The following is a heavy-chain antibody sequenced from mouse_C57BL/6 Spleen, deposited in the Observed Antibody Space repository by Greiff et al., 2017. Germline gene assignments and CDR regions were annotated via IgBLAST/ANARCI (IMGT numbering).Heavy chain of an antibody. V-gene: IGHV1-80*01. J-gene: IGHJ3*01. Sequence: QVHVKQSGAELVKPGASVKISCKASGYAFSSYWMNWVKPRPGKGLEWIGQIYPGDGDTNYNGKFKGKATLTADKSSSTAYMQLSSLTSEDSAIYFCARGGSFAYWGQGTLVTVSA. CDR2: IYPGDGDT. CDR3: ARGGSFAY. CDR1: GYAFSSYW.